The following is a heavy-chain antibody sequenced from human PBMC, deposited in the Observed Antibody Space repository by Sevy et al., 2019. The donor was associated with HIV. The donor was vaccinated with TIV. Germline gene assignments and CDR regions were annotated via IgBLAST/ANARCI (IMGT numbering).Heavy chain of an antibody. Sequence: GGYLRLSCAASGFSFSDAWLSWVRQVPGKGLEWVVRVRSKGDGGTAEYAAPVKGRFTIARDDSKNTMYVQMNNLKNEDTGIYYCTTEGADWGQGTLVTVSS. CDR1: GFSFSDAW. CDR2: VRSKGDGGTA. CDR3: TTEGAD. V-gene: IGHV3-15*01. J-gene: IGHJ1*01.